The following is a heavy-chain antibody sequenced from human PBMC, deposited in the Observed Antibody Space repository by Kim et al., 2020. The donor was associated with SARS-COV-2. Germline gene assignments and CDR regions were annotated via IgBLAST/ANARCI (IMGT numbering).Heavy chain of an antibody. D-gene: IGHD6-19*01. CDR2: ISWNSGSI. Sequence: GGSLRLSCAASGFTFDDYAMHWVRQAPGKGLEWVSGISWNSGSIGYADSVKGRFTISRDNAKNSLYLQMNSLRAEDTALYYYAKDKNSWRSGWSRNFDYWGQGTLVTVSS. CDR3: AKDKNSWRSGWSRNFDY. CDR1: GFTFDDYA. V-gene: IGHV3-9*01. J-gene: IGHJ4*02.